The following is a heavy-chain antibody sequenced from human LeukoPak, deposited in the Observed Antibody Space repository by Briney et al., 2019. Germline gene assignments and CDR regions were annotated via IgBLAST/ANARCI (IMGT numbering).Heavy chain of an antibody. Sequence: GASVKVSCKASGYTFTGYYMHWVRQAPGQGLEWMGGIIPIFGTANYAQKFQGRVTITTDESTSTAYMELSSLRSEDTAVYYCAIQDGPEYGASHWGQGTLVTVSS. CDR2: IIPIFGTA. CDR3: AIQDGPEYGASH. J-gene: IGHJ1*01. CDR1: GYTFTGYY. V-gene: IGHV1-69*05. D-gene: IGHD4-17*01.